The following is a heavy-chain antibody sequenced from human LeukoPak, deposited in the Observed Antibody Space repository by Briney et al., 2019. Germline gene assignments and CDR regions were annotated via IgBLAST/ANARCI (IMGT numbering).Heavy chain of an antibody. CDR2: ISWNSGSI. J-gene: IGHJ5*01. Sequence: PGRSLRLSCAASGFTFDDHAMRWVRQAPGKGLEWVSGISWNSGSIGYADSVKGRFTISRDNLKNSVFLQMNSLRVEDTAVYYCAREDAVSSPGFDSWGQGTLVTVSS. V-gene: IGHV3-9*01. CDR1: GFTFDDHA. CDR3: AREDAVSSPGFDS. D-gene: IGHD2-8*01.